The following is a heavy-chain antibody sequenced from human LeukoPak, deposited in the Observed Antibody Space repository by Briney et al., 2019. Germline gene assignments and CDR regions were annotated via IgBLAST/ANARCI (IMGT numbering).Heavy chain of an antibody. J-gene: IGHJ4*02. CDR3: ARVGLDYTNDY. Sequence: WMGWINTNTGNPTYAQGFTGRFVFSLDTSVSTAYLQISSLKAEDTAVYYCARVGLDYTNDYWGQGTLVTVSS. V-gene: IGHV7-4-1*02. CDR2: INTNTGNP. D-gene: IGHD2-2*02.